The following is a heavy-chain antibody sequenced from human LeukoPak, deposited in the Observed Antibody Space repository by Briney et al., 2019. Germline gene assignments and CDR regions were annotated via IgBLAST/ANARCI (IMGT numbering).Heavy chain of an antibody. D-gene: IGHD3-22*01. Sequence: PSETLSLTCTVSGGSISSGNYYWGWLRQPPGKGLEVFGRICISGSTHYNPSLNRRSTISVARTKNQCSLTLSSVTAPDTAVYYCATWITMIVVVTSYWGQGTLVTVSS. V-gene: IGHV4-39*01. CDR1: GGSISSGNYY. CDR3: ATWITMIVVVTSY. CDR2: ICISGST. J-gene: IGHJ4*02.